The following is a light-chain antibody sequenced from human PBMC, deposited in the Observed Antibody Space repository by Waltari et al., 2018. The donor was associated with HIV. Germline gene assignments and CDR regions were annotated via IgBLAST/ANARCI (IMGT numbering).Light chain of an antibody. CDR3: QSYDSSLSGYV. CDR2: GNS. Sequence: QSVLPQPPSVSGAPGQRVTLSCHGSSSNLGAGSDLHWYQQRPGTAPKLLIYGNSNRPSGVPDRFSGSKSGTSASLAITGLQAEDEADYYCQSYDSSLSGYVFGTGTKVTVL. J-gene: IGLJ1*01. CDR1: SSNLGAGSD. V-gene: IGLV1-40*01.